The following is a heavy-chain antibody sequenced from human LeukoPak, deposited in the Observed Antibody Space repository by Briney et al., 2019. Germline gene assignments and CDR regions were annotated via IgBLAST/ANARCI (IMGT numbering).Heavy chain of an antibody. CDR1: GFTFSSYS. Sequence: PGGSLRLSYAASGFTFSSYSMNWVRQAPGKGLEWVAVIWYGGSNKYYADSVKGRFTISRDNSKNTLYLQMNSLRAEDTAVYYCAKAADYGGKLYFHYWGQGTLVTVSS. V-gene: IGHV3-30*02. CDR2: IWYGGSNK. CDR3: AKAADYGGKLYFHY. D-gene: IGHD4-23*01. J-gene: IGHJ4*02.